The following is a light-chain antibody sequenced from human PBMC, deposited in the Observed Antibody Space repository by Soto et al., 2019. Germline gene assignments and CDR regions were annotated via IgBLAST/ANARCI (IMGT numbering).Light chain of an antibody. CDR1: QSISNF. V-gene: IGKV1-39*01. Sequence: DIQMTQSPSSLSASVGDRVTITCRASQSISNFLNWYEQKPGKAPKVLIYAASSLQSGVPSRFSGSGSGTEFTLTISSLQPEDFATYYCQQSYITPQTFGQGTKVDIK. CDR3: QQSYITPQT. J-gene: IGKJ1*01. CDR2: AAS.